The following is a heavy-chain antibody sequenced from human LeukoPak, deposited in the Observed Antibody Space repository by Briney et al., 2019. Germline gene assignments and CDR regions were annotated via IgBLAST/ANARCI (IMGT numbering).Heavy chain of an antibody. CDR3: ARDRGGYCSGGSCYSAVTDY. CDR1: GGSFSGYY. V-gene: IGHV4-34*01. D-gene: IGHD2-15*01. CDR2: INHSGST. J-gene: IGHJ4*02. Sequence: SETLSLTCAVYGGSFSGYYWSWIRQPPGKGLEWIGEINHSGSTNYNPSLKSRVTISVDTSKNQFSLKLSSVTAADTAVYYCARDRGGYCSGGSCYSAVTDYWGQGTLVTVSS.